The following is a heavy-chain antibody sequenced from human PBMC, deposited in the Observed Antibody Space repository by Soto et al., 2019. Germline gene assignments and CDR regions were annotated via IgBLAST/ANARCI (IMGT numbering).Heavy chain of an antibody. CDR1: GGSFSGYY. CDR2: INHSGST. J-gene: IGHJ4*02. V-gene: IGHV4-34*01. D-gene: IGHD1-7*01. CDR3: ARISGRDSPTELIELDY. Sequence: NPSETLSLTXAVYGGSFSGYYWSWIRQPPGKGLEWIGEINHSGSTNYNPSLKSRVTISVDTSKNQFSLKLSSVTAADTAVYYCARISGRDSPTELIELDYWGQGTLVTVSS.